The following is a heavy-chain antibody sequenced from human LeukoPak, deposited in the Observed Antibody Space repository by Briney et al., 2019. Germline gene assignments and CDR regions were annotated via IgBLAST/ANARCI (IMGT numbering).Heavy chain of an antibody. CDR2: IKQDGSEK. V-gene: IGHV3-7*01. Sequence: QPGGSLRLSCAASGFTFSNYWMSWVRQAPGKGLEWVANIKQDGSEKYYVDSVKGRFAISRDNVKNSLYLQMDSLRAEDTAVYYCARDGIITGLFDYWGQGTLVTVSS. D-gene: IGHD1-14*01. CDR1: GFTFSNYW. J-gene: IGHJ4*02. CDR3: ARDGIITGLFDY.